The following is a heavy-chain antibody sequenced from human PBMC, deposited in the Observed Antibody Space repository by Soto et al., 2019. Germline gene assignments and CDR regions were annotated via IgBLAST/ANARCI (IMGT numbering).Heavy chain of an antibody. V-gene: IGHV1-69*01. CDR2: IIPIFGTA. J-gene: IGHJ6*02. CDR1: GGTFSNYA. Sequence: QVHLVQSGAEVKKPGSSVKISCKASGGTFSNYAINRVRQAPGQGLEWMGGIIPIFGTANYAQKFQGRVTITADESTNTANMELSSLRSEDTAVYYCARAFEYSPSPTHYFGMDVWGQGTTVTFSS. CDR3: ARAFEYSPSPTHYFGMDV. D-gene: IGHD6-6*01.